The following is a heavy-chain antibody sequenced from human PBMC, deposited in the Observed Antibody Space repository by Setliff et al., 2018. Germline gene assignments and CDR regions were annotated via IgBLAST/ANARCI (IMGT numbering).Heavy chain of an antibody. J-gene: IGHJ3*02. CDR3: AGQWRNDAFDI. D-gene: IGHD2-8*01. Sequence: PSETLSLTCTGSGGSISDYYWSWIRQAPGKGLEWIGYIYYGGSTNYNPSLKSRVTISVDTSKNQFSLKLSSVTAADTAVYYCAGQWRNDAFDIWGQGTMVTVSS. CDR2: IYYGGST. CDR1: GGSISDYY. V-gene: IGHV4-59*01.